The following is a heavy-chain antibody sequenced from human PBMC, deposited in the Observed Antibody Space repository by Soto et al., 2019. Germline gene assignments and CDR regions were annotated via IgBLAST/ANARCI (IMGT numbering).Heavy chain of an antibody. J-gene: IGHJ4*02. V-gene: IGHV4-59*08. D-gene: IGHD3-9*01. Sequence: PSETLSLTCTVSGGSISSYYWSWIRQSPGKGLEWIGYIYYSGSTNYNPSLKSRVTISVDTSKNQFSLKLSSVTAADTAVYFCARTTFYDIFTAYYSLFDYWGQGTLVTVSS. CDR3: ARTTFYDIFTAYYSLFDY. CDR1: GGSISSYY. CDR2: IYYSGST.